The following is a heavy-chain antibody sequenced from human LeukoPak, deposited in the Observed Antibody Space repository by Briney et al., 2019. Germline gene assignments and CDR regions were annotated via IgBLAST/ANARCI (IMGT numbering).Heavy chain of an antibody. CDR1: GYTFTGYY. D-gene: IGHD3-22*01. CDR2: INPNSDAT. CDR3: ARADYYDRSGYHYFFDY. J-gene: IGHJ4*02. Sequence: ASVKVSCKASGYTFTGYYMHWVRQAPGQGLEWMGWINPNSDATNYAQKFQGRVTMTRDTSISTAYMEVSRLRSDDTAVYYCARADYYDRSGYHYFFDYWGQGTLVTVSS. V-gene: IGHV1-2*02.